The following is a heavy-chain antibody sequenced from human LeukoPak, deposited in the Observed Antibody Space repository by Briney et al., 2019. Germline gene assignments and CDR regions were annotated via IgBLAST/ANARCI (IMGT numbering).Heavy chain of an antibody. CDR2: IYDSGST. D-gene: IGHD5-12*01. V-gene: IGHV4-39*07. J-gene: IGHJ6*02. CDR1: GGSIRSSYYY. Sequence: SETLSLTCTVSGGSIRSSYYYWGWIRQPPGKGLEWIGSIYDSGSTYYNPSLKSRVTISVDTSKNQFSLKLSSVTAADTAVYYCARDQRMVATNYYYGMDVWGQGTTVTVSS. CDR3: ARDQRMVATNYYYGMDV.